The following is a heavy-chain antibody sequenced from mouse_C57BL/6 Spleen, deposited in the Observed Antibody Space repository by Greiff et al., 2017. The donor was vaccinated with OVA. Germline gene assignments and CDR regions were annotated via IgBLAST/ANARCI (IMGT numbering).Heavy chain of an antibody. CDR1: GYTFTDYY. J-gene: IGHJ3*01. D-gene: IGHD1-1*01. CDR3: ARADGSSSY. V-gene: IGHV1-26*01. CDR2: INPNNGGT. Sequence: VQLQQSGPELVKPGASVKISCKASGYTFTDYYMNWVKQSHGKSLEWIGDINPNNGGTSYNQKFKGKATLTVDKSSSTAYMELRSLTSEDSAVYYCARADGSSSYWGQGTLVTVSA.